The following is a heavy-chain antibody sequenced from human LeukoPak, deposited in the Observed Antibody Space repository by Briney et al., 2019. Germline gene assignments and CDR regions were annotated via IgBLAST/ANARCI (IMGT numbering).Heavy chain of an antibody. CDR1: RGTFSSYA. Sequence: SVKVSCKASRGTFSSYAISWVRQAPGQGLEWMGGIIPIFGTANYAQKFQGRVTITADESTSTAYMELSSLRSEDTAVYYCARVPLGSQIDSSGYYSPDYWGQGTLVTVSS. D-gene: IGHD3-22*01. V-gene: IGHV1-69*13. J-gene: IGHJ4*02. CDR3: ARVPLGSQIDSSGYYSPDY. CDR2: IIPIFGTA.